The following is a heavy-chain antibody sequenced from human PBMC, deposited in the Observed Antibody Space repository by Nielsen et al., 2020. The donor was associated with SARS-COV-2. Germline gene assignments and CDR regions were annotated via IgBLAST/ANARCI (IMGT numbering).Heavy chain of an antibody. CDR1: GGSVSSGSYY. Sequence: GSLRLSCTVSGGSVSSGSYYWSWIRQPPGKGLEWLAYIHYSGTANYNPSLKSRGLVSIDTSKNQFSLKLSSVTAADTAVYYCATDGFSFGTFDYWGQGALVTVSS. J-gene: IGHJ4*02. CDR3: ATDGFSFGTFDY. D-gene: IGHD1-1*01. V-gene: IGHV4-61*01. CDR2: IHYSGTA.